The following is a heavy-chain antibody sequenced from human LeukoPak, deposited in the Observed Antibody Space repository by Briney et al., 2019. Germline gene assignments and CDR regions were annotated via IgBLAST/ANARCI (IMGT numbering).Heavy chain of an antibody. CDR2: IYYSGST. CDR1: GGSVSSGNYY. D-gene: IGHD3-22*01. CDR3: ARDPSRYFNY. Sequence: SETLSLTCTVSGGSVSSGNYYWSWIRQPPGKGLDWIGYIYYSGSTNYNPSLKSRVTISVDTSKNQFSLRLSSVTAADTAVYYCARDPSRYFNYWGQGTLATVSS. V-gene: IGHV4-61*01. J-gene: IGHJ4*02.